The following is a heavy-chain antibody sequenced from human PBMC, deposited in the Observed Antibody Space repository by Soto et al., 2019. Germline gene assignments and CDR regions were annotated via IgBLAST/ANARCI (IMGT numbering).Heavy chain of an antibody. D-gene: IGHD5-18*01. Sequence: GSLRLSCAASGFTFSAYDMNWVRQAPGKGLEWVSVVNGNGHTTYYADSVKGRFTITRDDSKNTAYLQMNSLRAEDTAVYYCRAYSYGQGVDYWGQGTLVTVSS. CDR3: RAYSYGQGVDY. CDR2: VNGNGHTT. J-gene: IGHJ4*02. V-gene: IGHV3-23*01. CDR1: GFTFSAYD.